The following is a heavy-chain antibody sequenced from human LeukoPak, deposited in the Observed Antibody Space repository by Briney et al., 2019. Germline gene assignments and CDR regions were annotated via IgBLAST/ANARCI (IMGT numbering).Heavy chain of an antibody. D-gene: IGHD5-12*01. CDR2: IGISSGST. V-gene: IGHV3-48*01. CDR1: GFNFIDYS. J-gene: IGHJ4*01. Sequence: GGSLRLSCAASGFNFIDYSMNWVRQAPGKGLEWISYIGISSGSTKYADSVKGRFTISRDKARNSLYLQMNSLRVEDTAVYYCARDHRYAFDNWGHGTLVTVSS. CDR3: ARDHRYAFDN.